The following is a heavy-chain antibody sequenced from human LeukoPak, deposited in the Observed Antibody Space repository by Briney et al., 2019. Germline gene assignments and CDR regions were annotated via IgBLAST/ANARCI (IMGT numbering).Heavy chain of an antibody. D-gene: IGHD3-22*01. CDR2: IYSSGST. J-gene: IGHJ5*02. Sequence: SETLSLTCTVSGGSISGFYWSWIRQPPGKGLEWIGYIYSSGSTKYNPSLKSRVTISVDRSKNQFSLKLSSVTAADTAVYYCARLYYDSSGYYWFDRWGQGTLVTVSS. CDR3: ARLYYDSSGYYWFDR. V-gene: IGHV4-4*08. CDR1: GGSISGFY.